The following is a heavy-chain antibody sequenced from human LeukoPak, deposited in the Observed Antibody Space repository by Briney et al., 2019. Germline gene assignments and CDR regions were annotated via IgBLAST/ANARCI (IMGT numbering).Heavy chain of an antibody. CDR1: GHTTTGPY. V-gene: IGHV1-2*02. Sequence: GASVKVSCKASGHTTTGPYIHWVRQAPGQGLEWMGWINPNSGYTDSAQSFQGRVTLTRDTSISTAYMELSSLRSDDTAVYYCARAVTLTDIDYWGQGTLVTVSS. D-gene: IGHD4-11*01. CDR3: ARAVTLTDIDY. CDR2: INPNSGYT. J-gene: IGHJ4*02.